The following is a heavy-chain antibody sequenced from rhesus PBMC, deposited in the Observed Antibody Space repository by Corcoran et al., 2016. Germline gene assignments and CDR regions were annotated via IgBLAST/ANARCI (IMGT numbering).Heavy chain of an antibody. Sequence: QLQLQESGPGLVKPSETLSVTCAVSGGSISSSYWSWIRQAPGKGLEWIGYIYGSGSSTNYNPSLKSRVNLSVDTANNQLALKLSSVTTADTAGYYCARDRTDYYYDSGYYGYDAFDFWGQGLRVTVSS. CDR2: IYGSGSST. D-gene: IGHD3-28*01. CDR3: ARDRTDYYYDSGYYGYDAFDF. CDR1: GGSISSSY. J-gene: IGHJ3*01. V-gene: IGHV4-169*02.